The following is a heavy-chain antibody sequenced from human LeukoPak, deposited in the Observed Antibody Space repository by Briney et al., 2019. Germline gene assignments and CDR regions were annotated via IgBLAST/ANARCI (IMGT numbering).Heavy chain of an antibody. CDR1: GYSFTTYW. J-gene: IGHJ3*02. CDR2: IYPSDSES. D-gene: IGHD3-10*01. Sequence: GESLKISCKGSGYSFTTYWIGWVHQMPGKGLEWMGIIYPSDSESRYSPSFQGQVTISADKSISTAYLQWSSLKASDTAMYYCARGMVRGANSASDIWGQGTMVTVSS. V-gene: IGHV5-51*07. CDR3: ARGMVRGANSASDI.